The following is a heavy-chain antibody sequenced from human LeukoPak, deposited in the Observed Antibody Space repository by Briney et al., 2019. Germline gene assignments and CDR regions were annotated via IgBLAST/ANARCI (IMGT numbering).Heavy chain of an antibody. CDR1: GYTFTNYN. D-gene: IGHD5-18*01. CDR3: ARGGYSYGTHRPNFDY. V-gene: IGHV1-8*03. CDR2: MNPNSGDT. J-gene: IGHJ4*02. Sequence: ASVKVSCKASGYTFTNYNINWVRQATGQGLEWMGWMNPNSGDTDYAQKFQGRVTTTRNTSISTAYMELSSLRSEDTAVYYCARGGYSYGTHRPNFDYWGQGTLVTVSS.